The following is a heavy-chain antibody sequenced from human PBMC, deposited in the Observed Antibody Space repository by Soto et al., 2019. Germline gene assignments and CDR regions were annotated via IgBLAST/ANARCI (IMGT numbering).Heavy chain of an antibody. V-gene: IGHV4-39*01. CDR1: GGSISSSSYY. J-gene: IGHJ4*02. CDR3: ARQPGYGLDYFDY. CDR2: TYYSGST. D-gene: IGHD4-17*01. Sequence: QLQLQESGPGLVKPSETLSLTCTVSGGSISSSSYYWGWIRQPPGKGLEWIGSTYYSGSTYYNPSVKGRSTXSXHTXKIQFSLKRSSVTAADTAGYYWARQPGYGLDYFDYWGQGTLVAFSS.